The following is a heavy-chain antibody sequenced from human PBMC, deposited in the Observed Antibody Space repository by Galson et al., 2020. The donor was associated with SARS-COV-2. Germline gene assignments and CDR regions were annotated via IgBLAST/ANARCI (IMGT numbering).Heavy chain of an antibody. CDR3: VRHALVECQFVFNWGSSTISGGPV. Sequence: QLGESLMISCAASGFTFRKHWMSWVRQAPGRGPEWVATINDDGSDKRYVDSVKGRFTTSRNNAENSLSRQMTSRSVEDKAVYYCVRHALVECQFVFNWGSSTISGGPVWGRGILVIV. CDR2: INDDGSDK. CDR1: GFTFRKHW. V-gene: IGHV3-7*01. D-gene: IGHD7-27*01. J-gene: IGHJ4*02.